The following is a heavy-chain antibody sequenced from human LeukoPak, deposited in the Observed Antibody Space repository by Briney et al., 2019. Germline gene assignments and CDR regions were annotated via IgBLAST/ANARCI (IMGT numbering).Heavy chain of an antibody. D-gene: IGHD3-22*01. Sequence: SETLSLTCAVYGGSFSGYYWSWIRQPPGKGLEWIGEINHSGSTNYNPSLKSRVTISVDTSKNQFSLKLSSVTAADTAVYYRARGPTDDSSGYYEAYWGQGTLVTVSS. CDR1: GGSFSGYY. CDR3: ARGPTDDSSGYYEAY. CDR2: INHSGST. V-gene: IGHV4-34*01. J-gene: IGHJ4*02.